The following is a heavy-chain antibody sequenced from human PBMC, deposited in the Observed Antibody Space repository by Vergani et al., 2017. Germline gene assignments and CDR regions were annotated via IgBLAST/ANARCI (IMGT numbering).Heavy chain of an antibody. Sequence: QVQLQESGPGLLKPSLTLSLTCTVSGVSVSRGTYYWTWIRQPAGKKLEWIVRMYTSGHTIYNPSLESRVTMSVDTSKNQFSLQLSSVTAADTAVYYCARASHCINCYSEGPNGPGYYYMDVWGKGTTVTVSS. V-gene: IGHV4-61*02. D-gene: IGHD2-21*01. CDR2: MYTSGHT. CDR3: ARASHCINCYSEGPNGPGYYYMDV. CDR1: GVSVSRGTYY. J-gene: IGHJ6*03.